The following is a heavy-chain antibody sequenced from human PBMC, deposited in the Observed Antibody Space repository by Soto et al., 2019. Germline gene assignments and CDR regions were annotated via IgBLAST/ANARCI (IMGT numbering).Heavy chain of an antibody. CDR2: IFHSGST. CDR3: PSRYSGWPE. J-gene: IGHJ4*02. Sequence: QVQVQESGPRLVQPSGTLSLTCAVSGGSISASTWWTWVRQPPGKGLEWIGEIFHSGSTNYNPSPRGRVTIPVNKPKNQSPLQLTSGTAADTAVYYCPSRYSGWPEWGQGILVTVSS. V-gene: IGHV4-4*02. D-gene: IGHD5-12*01. CDR1: GGSISASTW.